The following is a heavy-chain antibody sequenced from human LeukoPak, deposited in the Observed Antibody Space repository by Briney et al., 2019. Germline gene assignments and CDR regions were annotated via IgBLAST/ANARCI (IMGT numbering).Heavy chain of an antibody. Sequence: SETQSLTCTVSGGSISSYYWSWIRQPAGKGLEWIGRIYTSGSTNYNPSLKSRVTISVDTSKNQFSLKLSSVTAADTAVYYCARVRGVIITGYYMDVWGKGTTVTVSS. V-gene: IGHV4-4*07. CDR3: ARVRGVIITGYYMDV. J-gene: IGHJ6*03. CDR1: GGSISSYY. D-gene: IGHD3-10*01. CDR2: IYTSGST.